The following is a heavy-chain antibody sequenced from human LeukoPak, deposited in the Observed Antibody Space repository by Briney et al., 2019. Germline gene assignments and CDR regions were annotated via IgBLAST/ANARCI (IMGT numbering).Heavy chain of an antibody. J-gene: IGHJ4*02. CDR3: AKGAGYSGHDLSSYFDY. Sequence: GGSLRLSCAASEFTFSSYAMSWVRQAPGKGLEWVSAIGGSAGGTYYADSVKGRFTISRDNSKNTLYLLMHSLRAEDTAVYYCAKGAGYSGHDLSSYFDYWGQGILVTVSS. CDR1: EFTFSSYA. CDR2: IGGSAGGT. V-gene: IGHV3-23*01. D-gene: IGHD5-12*01.